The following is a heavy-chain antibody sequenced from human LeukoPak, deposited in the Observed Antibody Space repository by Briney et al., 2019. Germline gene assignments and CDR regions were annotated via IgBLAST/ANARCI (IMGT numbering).Heavy chain of an antibody. D-gene: IGHD2-15*01. Sequence: GGSLRLSCTASGFIFSGSWMAWLRQAPGKGLEWVAIIKKDGSEKYYVDSMKGRFTISRDNAKNSLFLQMNSLRAEDTAIYYCTTDTWYSAGHWGQGTLVTVSS. J-gene: IGHJ4*02. V-gene: IGHV3-7*03. CDR1: GFIFSGSW. CDR3: TTDTWYSAGH. CDR2: IKKDGSEK.